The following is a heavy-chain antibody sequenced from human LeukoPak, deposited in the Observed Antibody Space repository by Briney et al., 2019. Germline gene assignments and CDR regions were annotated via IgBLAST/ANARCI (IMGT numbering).Heavy chain of an antibody. CDR3: ARRATTERGHSYGLDY. Sequence: GGSLRLSCVASGFTFRRYWMTWVRQAPGKKPEWVANIKEDGSEKYYDDSVRGRFTISRDNAKNSLYLQMNSLRAEDTAVYYCARRATTERGHSYGLDYWGQGTLVTVSS. V-gene: IGHV3-7*01. J-gene: IGHJ4*02. CDR2: IKEDGSEK. D-gene: IGHD5-18*01. CDR1: GFTFRRYW.